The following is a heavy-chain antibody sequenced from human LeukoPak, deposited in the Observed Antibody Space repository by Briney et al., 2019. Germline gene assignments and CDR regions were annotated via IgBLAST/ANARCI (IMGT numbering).Heavy chain of an antibody. D-gene: IGHD6-13*01. J-gene: IGHJ4*02. Sequence: PGGSLRLSCAASGFTVSTNYMNWVRQASGKGLEWVSVIYSGGSTYYADSVKGRFTISRDNSKNTLYLQMNSLRAEDTAVYYCVKAIAAAGFDYWGQGTLVTVSS. CDR3: VKAIAAAGFDY. V-gene: IGHV3-66*01. CDR2: IYSGGST. CDR1: GFTVSTNY.